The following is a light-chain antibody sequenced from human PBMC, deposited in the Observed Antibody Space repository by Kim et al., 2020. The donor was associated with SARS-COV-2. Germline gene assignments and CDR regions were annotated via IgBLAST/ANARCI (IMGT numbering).Light chain of an antibody. CDR1: NIGSKN. CDR2: RDS. Sequence: SVVLGQTARITCGGNNIGSKNVHWYQQKPGQAPVLVIYRDSNRPSGIPERFSGSNSGNTATLTISRAQAGDEADYYCQVWDSSTAVFGGGTQLTVL. J-gene: IGLJ3*02. CDR3: QVWDSSTAV. V-gene: IGLV3-9*01.